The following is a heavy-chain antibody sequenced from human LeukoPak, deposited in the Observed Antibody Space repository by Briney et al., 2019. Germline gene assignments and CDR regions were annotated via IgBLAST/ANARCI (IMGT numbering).Heavy chain of an antibody. Sequence: SQTLSLTCAVSGGFISSGGYSWSWIRQPPGKGLEWIGHIYHSGSTSYNPSLKSRVTISVDRSKNQFSLKLSSVTAADTAVYYCDRGRWFDPWGQGTLVTVSS. CDR1: GGFISSGGYS. D-gene: IGHD5-24*01. J-gene: IGHJ5*02. V-gene: IGHV4-30-2*01. CDR3: DRGRWFDP. CDR2: IYHSGST.